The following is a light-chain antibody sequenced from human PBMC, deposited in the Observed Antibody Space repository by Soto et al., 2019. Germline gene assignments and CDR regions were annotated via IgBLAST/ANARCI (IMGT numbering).Light chain of an antibody. CDR2: EVN. CDR3: SSYSDSDTKV. CDR1: SGDIGSYIY. J-gene: IGLJ1*01. Sequence: QSVLTQPASVSGSPGQSITISCTGTSGDIGSYIYVSWYQQYPGKAPKLIIYEVNNRPSGVSGRFSGSKSDTTAYLTISGLQAEDEADYYCSSYSDSDTKVFGTGTKVTVL. V-gene: IGLV2-14*03.